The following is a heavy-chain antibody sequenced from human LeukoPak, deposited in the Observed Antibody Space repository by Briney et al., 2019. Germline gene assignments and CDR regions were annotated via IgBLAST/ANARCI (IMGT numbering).Heavy chain of an antibody. CDR3: ARDRYIVARMGGGGEFDY. CDR1: GGTFSSYA. V-gene: IGHV1-69*05. Sequence: ASVKVSCKASGGTFSSYAISWVRQAPGQGLEWMGRIIPIFGTANYAQKLQGRVTITTDESTSTAYMELSSLRSEDTAVYYCARDRYIVARMGGGGEFDYWGQGTLVTVSS. J-gene: IGHJ4*02. D-gene: IGHD5-12*01. CDR2: IIPIFGTA.